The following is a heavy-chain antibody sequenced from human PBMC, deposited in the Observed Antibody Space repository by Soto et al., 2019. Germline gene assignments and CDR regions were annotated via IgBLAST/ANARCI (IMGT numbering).Heavy chain of an antibody. V-gene: IGHV4-28*01. Sequence: SETLSLTCAVSGYSISSSNWWGWIRQPPGKGLEWIGYIYYSGSTYYNPSLKSRVTMSVDTSKNQFSLKLSSVTAVDTAMYYCARRAYYDSSGFQDAFDIWGQGTMVTVSS. D-gene: IGHD3-22*01. CDR1: GYSISSSNW. J-gene: IGHJ3*02. CDR3: ARRAYYDSSGFQDAFDI. CDR2: IYYSGST.